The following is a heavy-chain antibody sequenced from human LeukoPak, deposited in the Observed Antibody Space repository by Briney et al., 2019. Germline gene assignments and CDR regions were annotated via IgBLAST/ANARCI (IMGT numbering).Heavy chain of an antibody. Sequence: GRSLRLSCAASGFTFSSYGMHWVRQAPGKGLEWVAVISYDGSNKYYADSVKGRFTISRDNSKNTLYLQMNSLRAEDTAVYYCAKDGIVDTAMETRFDYWGQGTLVTVSS. CDR1: GFTFSSYG. CDR2: ISYDGSNK. D-gene: IGHD5-18*01. V-gene: IGHV3-30*18. CDR3: AKDGIVDTAMETRFDY. J-gene: IGHJ4*02.